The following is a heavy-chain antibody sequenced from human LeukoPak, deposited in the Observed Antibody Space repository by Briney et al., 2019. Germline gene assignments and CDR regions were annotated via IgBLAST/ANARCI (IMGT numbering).Heavy chain of an antibody. J-gene: IGHJ3*02. Sequence: SETLSLTCTFSDDSISSYYWSWIRQPAGKGLEWIGRIYTTGSTDYNPSLKSRVTMSVDTSKNNFSLKLSSVTAADTAVYYCTTVTTGAGAFDIWGQGTVVTVSS. CDR2: IYTTGST. CDR3: TTVTTGAGAFDI. D-gene: IGHD4-17*01. V-gene: IGHV4-4*07. CDR1: DDSISSYY.